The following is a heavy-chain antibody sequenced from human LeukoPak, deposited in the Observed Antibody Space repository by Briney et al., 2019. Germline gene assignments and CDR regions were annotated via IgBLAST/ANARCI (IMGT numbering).Heavy chain of an antibody. CDR1: GFTFSSYA. CDR3: AKVGWFGESYHYFDY. J-gene: IGHJ4*02. CDR2: ISGSGGST. D-gene: IGHD3-10*01. Sequence: GGSLRLSCAVSGFTFSSYAMSWVRQAPGKGLEWVSAISGSGGSTYYADSVKGRFTISRDNSKNTLYLQMNSLRAEDTAVYYCAKVGWFGESYHYFDYWGQGTLVTVSS. V-gene: IGHV3-23*01.